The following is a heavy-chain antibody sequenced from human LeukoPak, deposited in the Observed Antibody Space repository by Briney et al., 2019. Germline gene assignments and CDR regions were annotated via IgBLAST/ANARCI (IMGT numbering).Heavy chain of an antibody. Sequence: SETLSLTCAVYGASFSDYYWSFIRQPPGKGLEWIGEIHHSGNTNYNPSLKSRVTISVDTSKSQFSLKLSSVTAADTAVYYCARAGRDGYNYDYWGQGTLVTVSS. J-gene: IGHJ4*02. D-gene: IGHD5-24*01. V-gene: IGHV4-34*01. CDR2: IHHSGNT. CDR3: ARAGRDGYNYDY. CDR1: GASFSDYY.